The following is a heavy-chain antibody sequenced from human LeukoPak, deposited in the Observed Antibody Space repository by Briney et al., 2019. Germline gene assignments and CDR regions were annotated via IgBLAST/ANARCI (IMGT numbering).Heavy chain of an antibody. D-gene: IGHD7-27*01. CDR1: GGTFSSYA. CDR3: ARAWGG. J-gene: IGHJ4*02. Sequence: ASVKVSCKASGGTFSSYAISWVRQAPGQGLEWMGIINPSGGSTSYAQKFQGRVTMTRDTSTSTVYMELSSLRSEDTAVYYCARAWGGWGQGTLVTVSS. CDR2: INPSGGST. V-gene: IGHV1-46*01.